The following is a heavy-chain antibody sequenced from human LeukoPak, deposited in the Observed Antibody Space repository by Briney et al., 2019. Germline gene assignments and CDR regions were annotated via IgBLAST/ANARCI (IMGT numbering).Heavy chain of an antibody. CDR2: IKQDGSEK. D-gene: IGHD3-3*01. Sequence: GGSLRLSCAASGFGFRNYWMSWVRQAPGKGLEWVADIKQDGSEKNYVDSVKGRFTISRDNAKNSLSLQMNSLRAEDTAVYYCARKNYDFLSGGPKHFDYWGQGTLVTVSS. J-gene: IGHJ4*02. CDR3: ARKNYDFLSGGPKHFDY. V-gene: IGHV3-7*01. CDR1: GFGFRNYW.